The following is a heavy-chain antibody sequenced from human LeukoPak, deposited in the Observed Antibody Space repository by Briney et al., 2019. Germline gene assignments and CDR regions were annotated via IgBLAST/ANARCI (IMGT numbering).Heavy chain of an antibody. V-gene: IGHV4-38-2*02. J-gene: IGHJ4*02. CDR1: GYSISSGYY. D-gene: IGHD1-26*01. Sequence: SGTLSLTCTVSGYSISSGYYWGWIRQPPGKGLEWIASIYHGGNTYYNPSLESRVTISVDTSKNQFSLKLSSVTAADTAVYYCARGYSGSYHTPFYWGQGTLVTVSS. CDR3: ARGYSGSYHTPFY. CDR2: IYHGGNT.